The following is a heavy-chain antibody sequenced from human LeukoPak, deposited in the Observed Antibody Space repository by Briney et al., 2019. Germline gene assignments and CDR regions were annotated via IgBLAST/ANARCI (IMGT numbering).Heavy chain of an antibody. CDR1: GGTFSSYA. V-gene: IGHV1-69*05. CDR2: IIPIFGTA. D-gene: IGHD3-10*01. J-gene: IGHJ3*02. CDR3: ARFFYGSGSYYILDAFDI. Sequence: SVKVSCKASGGTFSSYAISWVRQAPGQGLEWMGGIIPIFGTANYAQKFQGRVTMTTDTSTSTAYMELRSLRSDDTAVYYCARFFYGSGSYYILDAFDIWGQGTMVTVSS.